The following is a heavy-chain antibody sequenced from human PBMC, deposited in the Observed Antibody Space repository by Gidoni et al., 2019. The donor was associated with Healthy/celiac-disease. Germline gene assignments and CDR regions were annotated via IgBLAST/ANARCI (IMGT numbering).Heavy chain of an antibody. CDR3: ARDLGYSYAYDY. Sequence: EVQLVASGGGLVKPGGSLRLSCPASGFPFSSCSMNLVRQPPGKGLEWVSSISSSSSYIYYVDSVKGRFTISRDNAKNSLFLQMNSLRAEDTAVYYCARDLGYSYAYDYWGQGTLVTVSS. CDR1: GFPFSSCS. V-gene: IGHV3-21*01. CDR2: ISSSSSYI. J-gene: IGHJ4*02. D-gene: IGHD5-18*01.